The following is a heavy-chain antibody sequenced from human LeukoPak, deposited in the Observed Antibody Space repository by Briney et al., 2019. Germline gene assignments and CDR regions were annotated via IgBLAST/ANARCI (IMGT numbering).Heavy chain of an antibody. J-gene: IGHJ4*02. D-gene: IGHD6-19*01. V-gene: IGHV4-59*01. CDR2: IYYSGST. Sequence: PSETLSPTCTVSGGSISSYYWSWIRQPLGKGLEWIGYIYYSGSTNYNPSLKSRVTISVDTSKNQFSLKLSSVTAADTAVYYCARGREQWLDVYYWGQGTLVTVSS. CDR3: ARGREQWLDVYY. CDR1: GGSISSYY.